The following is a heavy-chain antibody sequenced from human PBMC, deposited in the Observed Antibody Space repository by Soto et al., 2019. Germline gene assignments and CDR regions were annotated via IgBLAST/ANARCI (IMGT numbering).Heavy chain of an antibody. CDR2: INPSLGTA. CDR1: GYTFTAYH. J-gene: IGHJ4*02. CDR3: ARAPYSRTSFHFDF. V-gene: IGHV1-46*01. D-gene: IGHD3-22*01. Sequence: QVQVVHSGTEVKKPGASVKVSCRASGYTFTAYHMHWVRQAPGQGLEWVGIINPSLGTANYAQKFQGRAAMTWDTSTTTVYMELSSLRSDDTAVYYCARAPYSRTSFHFDFWGQGTLVTVSS.